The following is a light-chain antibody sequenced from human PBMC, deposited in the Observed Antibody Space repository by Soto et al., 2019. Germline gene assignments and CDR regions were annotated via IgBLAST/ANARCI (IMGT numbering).Light chain of an antibody. J-gene: IGLJ1*01. CDR3: AAWDASLSACV. CDR2: YNN. V-gene: IGLV1-47*02. CDR1: DSNIGSNS. Sequence: QSVLTQPPSASGTAGQVVTISCSGGDSNIGSNSVYWYQHLPRTAPKLLIYYNNQRPSGVPDRFSGSRSGTSASLAIVGLRSEDEAVYYCAAWDASLSACVFGNGTKLTVL.